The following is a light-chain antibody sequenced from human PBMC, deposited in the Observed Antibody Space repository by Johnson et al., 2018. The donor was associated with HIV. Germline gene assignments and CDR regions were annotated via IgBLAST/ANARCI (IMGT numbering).Light chain of an antibody. CDR1: TSNIGDHS. CDR2: DND. Sequence: QSVLTQPPSVSAAPGRWVTVSCSGTTSNIGDHSVSWFQHLPGAAPKLLIYDNDRRPSGVPDRFSGSKSAASATLDITGLQSGDEADYYCGTWDSSLRGVFGTGTKVTVL. V-gene: IGLV1-51*02. CDR3: GTWDSSLRGV. J-gene: IGLJ1*01.